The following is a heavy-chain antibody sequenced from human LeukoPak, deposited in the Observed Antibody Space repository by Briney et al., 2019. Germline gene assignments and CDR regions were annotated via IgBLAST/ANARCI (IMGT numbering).Heavy chain of an antibody. CDR3: ARMARAVVVSWYFDL. V-gene: IGHV3-9*01. Sequence: GGSLRLSCAASGFTFDDYAMHWVRQAPGKGLEWVSGISWNSGSIGYADSVKGRFTISRASAKNSLYLQMNSLRADDTAVYYCARMARAVVVSWYFDLWGRGTLVTVSS. J-gene: IGHJ2*01. CDR2: ISWNSGSI. CDR1: GFTFDDYA. D-gene: IGHD3-22*01.